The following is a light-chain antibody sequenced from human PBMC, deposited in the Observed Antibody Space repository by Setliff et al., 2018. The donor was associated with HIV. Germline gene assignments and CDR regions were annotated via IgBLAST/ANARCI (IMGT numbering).Light chain of an antibody. Sequence: QSVLTQPPSASGTPGQRVTISCSGSSSNIGTNYVYWYQHLSGTAPKLLIYRNNQRPSGVPDRFSASKSGTSASLAISGLRSEDEADYYCAGWDDSLNNWVFGGGTKVTVL. CDR3: AGWDDSLNNWV. CDR2: RNN. V-gene: IGLV1-47*01. CDR1: SSNIGTNY. J-gene: IGLJ3*02.